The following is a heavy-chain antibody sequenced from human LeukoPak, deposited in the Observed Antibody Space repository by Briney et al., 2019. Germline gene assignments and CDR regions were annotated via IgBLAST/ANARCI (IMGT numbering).Heavy chain of an antibody. D-gene: IGHD6-13*01. J-gene: IGHJ4*02. Sequence: SSETLSLTCTVSGGSISSSSYYWGWIRQPPGKGLEWIGSIYYSGSTYYNPSLKSRVTISVDTSKNQFSLKLSSVTAADTAVYYCARAWFNAAAGPFDYWGQGTLVTVSS. V-gene: IGHV4-39*07. CDR2: IYYSGST. CDR3: ARAWFNAAAGPFDY. CDR1: GGSISSSSYY.